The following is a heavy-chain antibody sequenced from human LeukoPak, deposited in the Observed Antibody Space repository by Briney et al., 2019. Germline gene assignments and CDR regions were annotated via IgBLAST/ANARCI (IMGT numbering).Heavy chain of an antibody. CDR2: ISSSGRTM. J-gene: IGHJ4*02. D-gene: IGHD2-21*02. CDR1: GFIFSSYE. Sequence: PGGSLRLSCAASGFIFSSYEMSWVRQAPGKGLEWVSYISSSGRTMYYADSVKGRFTVSRDNAKNSLYLQMNSLRAEDTAVYYCARDQYCGGDCYMPDYWGQGTLVTVSS. V-gene: IGHV3-48*03. CDR3: ARDQYCGGDCYMPDY.